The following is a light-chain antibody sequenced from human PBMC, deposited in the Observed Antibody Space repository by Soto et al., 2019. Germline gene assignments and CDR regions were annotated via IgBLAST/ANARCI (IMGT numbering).Light chain of an antibody. CDR2: TAS. Sequence: AIQMTQSPSSLSASVGDRFTITCRASQGIRSELGWYQQKPGKAPNLLIYTASSLQSGVPSRFSGSGSGTDSTLTISSLQPEDFATYYCIQDYNYQLTFGGGTKVDIK. CDR1: QGIRSE. J-gene: IGKJ4*01. V-gene: IGKV1-6*01. CDR3: IQDYNYQLT.